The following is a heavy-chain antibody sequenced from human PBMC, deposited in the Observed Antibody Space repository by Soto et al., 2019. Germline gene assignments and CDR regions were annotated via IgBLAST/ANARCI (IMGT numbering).Heavy chain of an antibody. D-gene: IGHD6-19*01. J-gene: IGHJ5*02. CDR2: IYQSGVT. V-gene: IGHV4-30-2*01. Sequence: KPSETLSLTCNMSGDSYSISTYSWSWIRQPPGKALQWIGFIYQSGVTSYNPSLASRVSISLDRYNNQCSLKLKSVTAADTAVYFCAGMPYTSGLRFDPWGPGTLVTVYS. CDR1: GDSYSISTYS. CDR3: AGMPYTSGLRFDP.